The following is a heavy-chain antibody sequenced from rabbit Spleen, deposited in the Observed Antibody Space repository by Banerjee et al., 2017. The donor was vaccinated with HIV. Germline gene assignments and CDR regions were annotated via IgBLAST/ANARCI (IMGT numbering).Heavy chain of an antibody. Sequence: QEQLVESGGGLVQPGGSLKLSCTVSGFDITKYGVTWVRQAPGKGLEWIGYIDPIFGVSYYANWVNGRFTISSDNAQNTVDLQMNSLTAADTATYFCARARDTYDDVGDYARLDLWGPGTLVTVS. J-gene: IGHJ3*01. D-gene: IGHD2-1*01. V-gene: IGHV1S8*01. CDR1: GFDITKYG. CDR3: ARARDTYDDVGDYARLDL. CDR2: IDPIFGVS.